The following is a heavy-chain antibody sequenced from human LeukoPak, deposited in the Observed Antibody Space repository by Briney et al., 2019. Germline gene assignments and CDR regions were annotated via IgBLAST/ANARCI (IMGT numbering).Heavy chain of an antibody. Sequence: GASVKVSCKASGYTFTSYGISWVRQAPGQGLEWMGWISAYNGNTNYAQKLQGRVPMTTDASTSTAYMELRSLRSDDTAVYYCARDWELPGPFDIWGQGTMVTVSS. CDR2: ISAYNGNT. D-gene: IGHD1-26*01. CDR3: ARDWELPGPFDI. CDR1: GYTFTSYG. V-gene: IGHV1-18*01. J-gene: IGHJ3*02.